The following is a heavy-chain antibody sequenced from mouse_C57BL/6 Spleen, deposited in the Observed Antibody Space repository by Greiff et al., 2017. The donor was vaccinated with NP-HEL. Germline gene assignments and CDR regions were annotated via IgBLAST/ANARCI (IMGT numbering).Heavy chain of an antibody. Sequence: EVQLQQSGPELVKPGASVKISCKASGYTFTDYYMNWVKQSHGKSLEWIGDINPNNGGTSYNQKFKGKATLTVDKSSSTAYMELRSLTSEDSAVYYCARDDATAPFAYWGQGTLVTVSA. V-gene: IGHV1-26*01. J-gene: IGHJ3*01. CDR3: ARDDATAPFAY. CDR1: GYTFTDYY. D-gene: IGHD1-2*01. CDR2: INPNNGGT.